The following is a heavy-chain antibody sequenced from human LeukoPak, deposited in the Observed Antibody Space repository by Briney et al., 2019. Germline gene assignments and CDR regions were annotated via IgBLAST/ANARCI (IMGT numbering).Heavy chain of an antibody. V-gene: IGHV4-59*01. J-gene: IGHJ4*02. CDR1: GGSISSYY. Sequence: SETLSLTCTVSGGSISSYYWSWIRQPPGKGLEWIGYIYYSGSTNYNPSLKSRVTISVDTSKNQFSLKLSSVTAADTAVYYCARRAAMVGSIDYWGQGTLVTVSS. CDR2: IYYSGST. D-gene: IGHD5-18*01. CDR3: ARRAAMVGSIDY.